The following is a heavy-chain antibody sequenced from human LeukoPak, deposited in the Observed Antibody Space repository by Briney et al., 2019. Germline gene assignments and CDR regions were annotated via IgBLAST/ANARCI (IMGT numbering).Heavy chain of an antibody. D-gene: IGHD2-15*01. CDR2: IYHSGST. CDR3: ARGPHCSGGNCYSGQYYYYFYMDV. CDR1: GYSISSGYY. V-gene: IGHV4-38-2*02. J-gene: IGHJ6*03. Sequence: SETLSLTCTVSGYSISSGYYWGWIRQPPGKGLEWIGSIYHSGSTYYNPSLKSRVTISVDTSKNQFSLKLSSVTAADTAVYYCARGPHCSGGNCYSGQYYYYFYMDVWGKGTTVTVSS.